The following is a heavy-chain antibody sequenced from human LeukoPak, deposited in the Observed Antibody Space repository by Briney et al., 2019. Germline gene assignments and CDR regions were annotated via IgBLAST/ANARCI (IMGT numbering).Heavy chain of an antibody. V-gene: IGHV3-23*01. CDR1: GFIFSSYD. D-gene: IGHD4-11*01. CDR3: AKGRYSNVRLDY. J-gene: IGHJ4*02. CDR2: ISRAGDRT. Sequence: GGSLRLSCVGSGFIFSSYDMGWVRQAPGKGLEWVSSISRAGDRTYYEDSVKGRFTISRDNSKNTLYLQMNSLRAEDTAVYYCAKGRYSNVRLDYWGQGTLVTVSS.